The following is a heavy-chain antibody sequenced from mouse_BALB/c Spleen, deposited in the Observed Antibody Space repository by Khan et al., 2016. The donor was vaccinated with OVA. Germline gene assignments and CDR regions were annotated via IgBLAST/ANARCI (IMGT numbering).Heavy chain of an antibody. CDR1: GDSITSGY. D-gene: IGHD2-14*01. Sequence: EVQLQESGPSLVKPSQTLSLTCYVSGDSITSGYLSWIRKFPGNKLEYMGYMIYTGYTDYNPSLKSRIAITRHTSKNQYYLQLNSVTTEDTATYYCARSTYRYAFAYWGQGTLVTVSA. V-gene: IGHV3-8*02. CDR3: ARSTYRYAFAY. CDR2: MIYTGYT. J-gene: IGHJ3*01.